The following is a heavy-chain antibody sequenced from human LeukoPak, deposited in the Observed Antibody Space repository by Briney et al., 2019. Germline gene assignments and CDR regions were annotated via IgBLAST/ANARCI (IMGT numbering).Heavy chain of an antibody. V-gene: IGHV3-9*01. Sequence: GGSLRLSCAASGFTFDDYAMHWVRQAPGKGLEWVSGISWNSGSIGYADSVKGRFTISRDNSKNSLYLQMNSLRTEDTALYHCAKENYGDYLIDYWGQGTLVTVSS. CDR3: AKENYGDYLIDY. D-gene: IGHD4-17*01. CDR2: ISWNSGSI. CDR1: GFTFDDYA. J-gene: IGHJ4*02.